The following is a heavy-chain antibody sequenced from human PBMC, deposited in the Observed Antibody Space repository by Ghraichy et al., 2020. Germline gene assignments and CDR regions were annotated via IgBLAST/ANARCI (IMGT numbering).Heavy chain of an antibody. J-gene: IGHJ4*02. Sequence: LSLTCAASGFTFSQYWMNWVRQAPGKGLEWVVNIKQDGSQKYSVDSVKGRFTISRDNAKNSLYLQMNSLRAEDTAIYFCARGAAEIWGLQDGYYFDSWGLGTLVTVSS. V-gene: IGHV3-7*03. CDR2: IKQDGSQK. D-gene: IGHD5-12*01. CDR3: ARGAAEIWGLQDGYYFDS. CDR1: GFTFSQYW.